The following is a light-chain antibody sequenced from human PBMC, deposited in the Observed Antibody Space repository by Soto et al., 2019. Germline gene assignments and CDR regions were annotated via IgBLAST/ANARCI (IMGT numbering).Light chain of an antibody. CDR1: QSVSSN. V-gene: IGKV3-15*01. J-gene: IGKJ5*01. CDR2: GAS. Sequence: EIVRTQAPGTRCVSPGERASLPFRASQSVSSNLAWYQQKPGQAPRLLIYGASTGATGLPARFSGSGSGTEFTLTINSLQAEDCAVYYCQQYYNWPRTFGQGTRLEIK. CDR3: QQYYNWPRT.